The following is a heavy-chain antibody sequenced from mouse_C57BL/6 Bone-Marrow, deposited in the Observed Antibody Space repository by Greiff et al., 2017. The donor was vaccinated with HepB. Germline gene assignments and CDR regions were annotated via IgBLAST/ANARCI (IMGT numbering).Heavy chain of an antibody. CDR3: ARTGTTVVAPPY. V-gene: IGHV1-81*01. Sequence: VQLQQSGAELARPGASVKLSCKASGYTFTSYGISWVKQRTGQGLEWIGEIYPRSGNTYYNEKFKGKATLTADKSSSTAYMELRSLTSEDSAVYFCARTGTTVVAPPYWGQGTLVTVSA. CDR1: GYTFTSYG. D-gene: IGHD1-1*01. J-gene: IGHJ3*01. CDR2: IYPRSGNT.